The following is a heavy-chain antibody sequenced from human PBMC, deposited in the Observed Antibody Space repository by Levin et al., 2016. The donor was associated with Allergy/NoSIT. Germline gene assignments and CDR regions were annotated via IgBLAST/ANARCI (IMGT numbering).Heavy chain of an antibody. CDR1: GYTLTELS. J-gene: IGHJ6*02. CDR2: FDPEDGET. CDR3: ATGVWIAYYYGMDV. D-gene: IGHD3-10*01. V-gene: IGHV1-24*01. Sequence: ASVKVSCKVSGYTLTELSMHWVRQAPGKGLEWMGGFDPEDGETIYAQKFQGRVTMTEDTSTDTAYMELSSLRSEDTAVYYCATGVWIAYYYGMDVWGQGTTVTVSS.